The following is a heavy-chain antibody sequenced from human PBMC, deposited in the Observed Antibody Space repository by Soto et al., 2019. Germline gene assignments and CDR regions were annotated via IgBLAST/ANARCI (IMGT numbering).Heavy chain of an antibody. J-gene: IGHJ3*02. Sequence: GGSLRLSCAASGFTFSSYAMSWVRQAPGKGLEVVSAISGSGVSTYYADSVKGRFTISRDNSKNTLYLQMGSLRAEDMSVYYCARGWELLDAFDMWGQGTMVTVSS. CDR1: GFTFSSYA. D-gene: IGHD1-26*01. CDR3: ARGWELLDAFDM. V-gene: IGHV3-23*01. CDR2: ISGSGVST.